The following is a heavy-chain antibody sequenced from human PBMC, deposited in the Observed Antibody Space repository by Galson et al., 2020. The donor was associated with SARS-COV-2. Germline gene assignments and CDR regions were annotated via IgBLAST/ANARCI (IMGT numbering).Heavy chain of an antibody. CDR1: GGSISSSSHY. V-gene: IGHV4-39*02. J-gene: IGHJ4*02. D-gene: IGHD6-19*01. CDR3: AREGSKIAVAGTSFDY. Sequence: SETLSLTCTVSGGSISSSSHYWGWIRQLPGKGLEWIGSIYYTGSTYYNPSLKSRVTISVDTSKKQFSLRLRSVTAADTSVYYCAREGSKIAVAGTSFDYWGQGTLVTVSS. CDR2: IYYTGST.